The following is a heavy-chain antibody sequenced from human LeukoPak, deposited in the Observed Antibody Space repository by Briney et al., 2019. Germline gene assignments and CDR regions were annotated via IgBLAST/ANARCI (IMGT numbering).Heavy chain of an antibody. J-gene: IGHJ4*02. V-gene: IGHV1-2*02. CDR3: ALEYSSSSSLDY. CDR2: INPNSGGT. Sequence: ASVKVSCKASGYTFTGYYMHWVRQAPGQGLEWKGWINPNSGGTNYAQKFQGRVTMTRDTSISTAYMELSRLRSDDTAVYYCALEYSSSSSLDYWGQGTLVTVSS. D-gene: IGHD6-6*01. CDR1: GYTFTGYY.